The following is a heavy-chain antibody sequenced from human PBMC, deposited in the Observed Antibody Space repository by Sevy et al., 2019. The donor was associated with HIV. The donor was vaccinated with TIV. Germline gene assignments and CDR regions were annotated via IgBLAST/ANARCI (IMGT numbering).Heavy chain of an antibody. J-gene: IGHJ5*02. CDR2: IYYSGST. CDR3: ARDTGSSWYYNWFDP. D-gene: IGHD6-13*01. CDR1: GGSISSGDYY. Sequence: SETLSLTCTVSGGSISSGDYYWSWIRQPPGKGLEWIGYIYYSGSTYYNPSLKSRVTISVDTSKNQFSPKLSSVTAADTAVYYCARDTGSSWYYNWFDPWGQGTLVTVSS. V-gene: IGHV4-30-4*01.